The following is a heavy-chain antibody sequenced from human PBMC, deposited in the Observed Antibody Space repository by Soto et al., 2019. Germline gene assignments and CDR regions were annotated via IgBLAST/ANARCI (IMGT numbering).Heavy chain of an antibody. CDR3: ARGSPFYYDSSGSHFDY. J-gene: IGHJ4*02. V-gene: IGHV3-21*01. D-gene: IGHD3-22*01. Sequence: PGGSLRLSCAASGFTLSSYSMNWVRQAPGKGLEWVSSISSSSSYIYYADSVKGRFTISRDNAKNSLYLQMNSLRAEDTAVYYCARGSPFYYDSSGSHFDYWGQGTLVTVSS. CDR2: ISSSSSYI. CDR1: GFTLSSYS.